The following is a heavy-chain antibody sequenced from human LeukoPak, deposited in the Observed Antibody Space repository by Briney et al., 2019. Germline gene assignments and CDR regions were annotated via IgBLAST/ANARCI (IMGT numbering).Heavy chain of an antibody. CDR2: IYDSGTT. Sequence: GGSLRLSCATSGFTVSSNYMSWVRQAPGKGLEWVSVIYDSGTTYYADSVKGRFLIFRDTSKNTVDLQMNSLRVEDAAVYYCAGRRSSGWYAYWGQGTLVTVSS. J-gene: IGHJ4*02. V-gene: IGHV3-53*01. CDR3: AGRRSSGWYAY. CDR1: GFTVSSNY. D-gene: IGHD6-19*01.